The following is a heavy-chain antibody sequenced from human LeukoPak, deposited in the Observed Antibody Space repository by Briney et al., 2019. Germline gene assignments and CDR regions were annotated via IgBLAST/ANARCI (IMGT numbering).Heavy chain of an antibody. D-gene: IGHD3-22*01. CDR3: AKAYYYDSSGYYYEGLDY. CDR2: IYSGGST. Sequence: GGSLRLSCAASGFTVSSKYMSWVRQAPGKGLEWVSVIYSGGSTYYADSVKGRFTISRDNSKNTLYLQMNSLRAEDTAVYYCAKAYYYDSSGYYYEGLDYWGQGTLVTVSS. CDR1: GFTVSSKY. J-gene: IGHJ4*02. V-gene: IGHV3-53*01.